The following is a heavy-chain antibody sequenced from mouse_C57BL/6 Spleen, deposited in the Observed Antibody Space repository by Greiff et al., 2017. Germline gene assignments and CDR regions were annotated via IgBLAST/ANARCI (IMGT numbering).Heavy chain of an antibody. CDR3: ARSRDDYDAGDYFDY. V-gene: IGHV1-69*01. J-gene: IGHJ2*01. CDR1: GYTFTSYW. D-gene: IGHD2-4*01. CDR2: IDPSDSYT. Sequence: QVQLQQPEAELVMPGASVKLSCKASGYTFTSYWMHWVKQRPGQGLEWIGEIDPSDSYTNYNQKFKGKSTLTVDKSSSTAYMQLSSLTSEDSAVYYCARSRDDYDAGDYFDYWGQGTTLTVSS.